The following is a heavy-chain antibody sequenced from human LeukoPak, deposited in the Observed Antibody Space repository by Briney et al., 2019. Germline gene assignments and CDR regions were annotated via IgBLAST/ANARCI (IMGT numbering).Heavy chain of an antibody. D-gene: IGHD1-1*01. Sequence: GESLKISCKGSGYSFTSYWIGWVRQAPGKGLEWVANIKQDGSEKYYVDSVKGRFTISRDNAKNSLYLQMNSLRAEDTAVYYCARAHTGAPYYYYMDVWGKGTTVTVSS. J-gene: IGHJ6*03. CDR3: ARAHTGAPYYYYMDV. V-gene: IGHV3-7*01. CDR1: GYSFTSYW. CDR2: IKQDGSEK.